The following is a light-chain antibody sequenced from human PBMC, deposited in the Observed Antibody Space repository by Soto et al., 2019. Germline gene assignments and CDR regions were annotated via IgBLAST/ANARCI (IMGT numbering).Light chain of an antibody. J-gene: IGLJ2*01. CDR2: GNS. V-gene: IGLV1-40*01. CDR1: SSNIGAGYD. CDR3: QSYDSSLSVL. Sequence: QSVLTQPASVSGAPGQRVTISCTGSSSNIGAGYDVHWYQQHPGTAPKLLIYGNSNRPSGVSDRFSGSKSGTTASLAITGLQAEDEADYYCQSYDSSLSVLFGGGTQLTVL.